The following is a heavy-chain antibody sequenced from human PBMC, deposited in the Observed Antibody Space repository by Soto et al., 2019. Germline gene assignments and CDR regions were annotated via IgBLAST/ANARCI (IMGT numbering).Heavy chain of an antibody. Sequence: QVQLQESGPGLVKPSETLSVTCTVSGGSISRYYWSWIRQPPGKGLEWIGYIYYNGSTNYNPSLKSRVTTAGDTSKNHSSLKLRSVTAADTAVYYCARDRAYCSVASCYAESNYYYYRDVWGKSTAVTVSS. J-gene: IGHJ6*03. V-gene: IGHV4-59*01. CDR2: IYYNGST. D-gene: IGHD2-2*01. CDR1: GGSISRYY. CDR3: ARDRAYCSVASCYAESNYYYYRDV.